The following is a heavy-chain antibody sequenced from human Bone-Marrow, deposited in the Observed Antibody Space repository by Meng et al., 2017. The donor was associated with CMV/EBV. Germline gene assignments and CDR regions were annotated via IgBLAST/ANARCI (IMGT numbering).Heavy chain of an antibody. CDR3: ARVGGYCSSTSCYDRGYYYYYGMDV. J-gene: IGHJ6*02. CDR1: GGSFSGYY. D-gene: IGHD2-2*03. V-gene: IGHV4-34*01. CDR2: INHSGST. Sequence: SETLSLTCAVYGGSFSGYYWSWIRQPPGKGLEWIGEINHSGSTNYNPSLKSRVTISVDTSKNQFSLKLSSVTAADTAVYYCARVGGYCSSTSCYDRGYYYYYGMDVWGQGTTVTSP.